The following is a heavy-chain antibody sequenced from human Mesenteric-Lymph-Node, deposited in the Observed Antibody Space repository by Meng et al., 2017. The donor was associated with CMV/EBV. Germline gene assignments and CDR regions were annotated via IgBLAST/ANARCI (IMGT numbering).Heavy chain of an antibody. Sequence: SETLSLTCTVSGGSISSSSYYWGWIRQPPGKGLEWIGSIYYSGSTYYNPSLKSRVTISVDTSKNQFSLKLSSVTAADTAVYYCASEKRGESDYWGQGTLVTVSS. J-gene: IGHJ4*02. CDR3: ASEKRGESDY. D-gene: IGHD3-10*01. CDR1: GGSISSSSYY. V-gene: IGHV4-39*07. CDR2: IYYSGST.